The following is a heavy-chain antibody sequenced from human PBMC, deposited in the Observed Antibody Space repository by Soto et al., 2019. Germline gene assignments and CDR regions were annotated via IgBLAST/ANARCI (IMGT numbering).Heavy chain of an antibody. Sequence: QVQLQESGPGLVKPSQTLSLTCTVSGASMSSGGYYWTWIRQSPGKGLEWIGSNYYSGSTYYNPSLESPDVISLDTVSIQVSLTLHSLTPATTAIYNVAIDRHNIIVHPWGQGTLVTVSS. J-gene: IGHJ5*02. CDR2: NYYSGST. D-gene: IGHD6-6*01. CDR3: AIDRHNIIVHP. V-gene: IGHV4-31*01. CDR1: GASMSSGGYY.